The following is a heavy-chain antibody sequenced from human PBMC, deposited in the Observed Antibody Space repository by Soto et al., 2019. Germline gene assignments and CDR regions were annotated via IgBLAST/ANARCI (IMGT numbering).Heavy chain of an antibody. CDR3: VRDHHDYDFWSGNPRGYFDL. CDR2: INDDGSRT. Sequence: EVQLVESGGGLVQPGGSLRLSCAASGFTLSNFWMHWVRQVPGKGLVWVSRINDDGSRTKYADSVEGRLTNSRDNAKNTLYRQMDSLRVDDTAVYYCVRDHHDYDFWSGNPRGYFDLWGRGTLVTVSS. V-gene: IGHV3-74*01. D-gene: IGHD3-3*01. CDR1: GFTLSNFW. J-gene: IGHJ2*01.